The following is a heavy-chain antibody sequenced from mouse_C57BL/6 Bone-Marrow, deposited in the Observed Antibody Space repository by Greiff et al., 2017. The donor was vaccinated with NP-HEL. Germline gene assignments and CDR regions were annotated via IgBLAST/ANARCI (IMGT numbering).Heavy chain of an antibody. J-gene: IGHJ1*03. D-gene: IGHD1-1*01. V-gene: IGHV14-4*01. CDR2: IDPENGDT. CDR1: GFNIKDDY. CDR3: TTVITTGYLDV. Sequence: VQLQQSGAELVRPGASVKLSCTASGFNIKDDYMHWVKQRPEQGLEWIGWIDPENGDTEYASKVQGKATITADTSSNTAYLQLSSLTSEDTAVYYCTTVITTGYLDVWGTGTTVTVSS.